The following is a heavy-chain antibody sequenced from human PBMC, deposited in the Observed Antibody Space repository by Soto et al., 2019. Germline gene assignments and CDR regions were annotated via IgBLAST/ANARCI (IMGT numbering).Heavy chain of an antibody. CDR2: IYHSGRT. V-gene: IGHV4-30-2*01. J-gene: IGHJ5*02. Sequence: SETLSLTCAVSGGSISSGGYSWSWIRQPPGKGLEWIGYIYHSGRTYYNPSLKSRVTISVDRSKNQFSLKLSSVTAADTAVYYGARVPSPGGQGTLVTVSS. CDR3: ARVPSP. CDR1: GGSISSGGYS.